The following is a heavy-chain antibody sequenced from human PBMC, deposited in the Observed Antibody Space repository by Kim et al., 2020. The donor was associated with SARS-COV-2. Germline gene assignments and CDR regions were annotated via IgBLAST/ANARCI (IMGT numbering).Heavy chain of an antibody. CDR3: ARGQFGQLRNWFDP. V-gene: IGHV4-34*01. CDR1: GGSFSGYY. Sequence: SETLSLTCAVYGGSFSGYYWSWIRQPPGKGLEWIGEINHSGSTNYNPSLKSRVTISVDTSKNQFSLKLSSVTAADTAVYYCARGQFGQLRNWFDPWGQGTLVTVSS. D-gene: IGHD3-16*01. J-gene: IGHJ5*02. CDR2: INHSGST.